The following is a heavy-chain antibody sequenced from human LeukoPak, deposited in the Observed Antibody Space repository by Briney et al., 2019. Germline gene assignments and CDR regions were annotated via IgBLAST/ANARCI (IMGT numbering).Heavy chain of an antibody. D-gene: IGHD6-13*01. CDR1: GGSFSGYY. V-gene: IGHV4-34*01. CDR2: INHSGST. J-gene: IGHJ4*02. CDR3: ARLPKYSSSDY. Sequence: SETLSLTCAVYGGSFSGYYWSWIRQPPGKGLEWIGEINHSGSTNYNPSLKSRVTISVDTSKNQFSLKLSSVTAADTAVYYCARLPKYSSSDYWGQGTLLTVSS.